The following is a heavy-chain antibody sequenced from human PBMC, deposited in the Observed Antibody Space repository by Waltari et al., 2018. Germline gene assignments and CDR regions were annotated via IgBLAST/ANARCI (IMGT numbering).Heavy chain of an antibody. V-gene: IGHV4-34*02. Sequence: QVQLQQWGAGQLQPSETLSLTCAVYGGSFSGYYWGWIRQPPGEGLEWIGEINQNGNINDNPSLRSRVTMLIDTSRSQFSLKVNSWTAADTAVYYCGRLEDCSGPGGNCYSGDSFALDVWGQGTTVTVSS. CDR1: GGSFSGYY. D-gene: IGHD2-8*02. J-gene: IGHJ6*02. CDR2: INQNGNI. CDR3: GRLEDCSGPGGNCYSGDSFALDV.